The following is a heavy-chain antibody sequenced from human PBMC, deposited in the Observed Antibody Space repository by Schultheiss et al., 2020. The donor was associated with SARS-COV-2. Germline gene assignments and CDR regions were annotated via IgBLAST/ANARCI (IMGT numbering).Heavy chain of an antibody. CDR1: GFTFSSYA. V-gene: IGHV3-21*05. Sequence: GGSLRLSCAASGFTFSSYAMSWVRQAPGKGLEWVSYISSSSSYTNYADSVKGRFTISRDNAKNSLYLQMNSLRAEDTAVYYCARVYSSSWSYYFDYWGQGTLVTVSS. CDR2: ISSSSSYT. CDR3: ARVYSSSWSYYFDY. J-gene: IGHJ4*02. D-gene: IGHD6-6*01.